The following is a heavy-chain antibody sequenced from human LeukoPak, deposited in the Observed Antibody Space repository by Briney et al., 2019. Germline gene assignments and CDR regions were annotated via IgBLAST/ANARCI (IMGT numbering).Heavy chain of an antibody. CDR1: GGSFSGYY. V-gene: IGHV4-34*01. D-gene: IGHD4-17*01. J-gene: IGHJ3*02. CDR3: ASNDYGDYGAFDI. CDR2: INHSGST. Sequence: SETLSLTCAXYGGSFSGYYWSWIRQPPGKGLEWIGEINHSGSTNYNPSLKSRVTISVDTSKNQFSLKLSSVTAADTAVYYCASNDYGDYGAFDIWGQGTMVTVSS.